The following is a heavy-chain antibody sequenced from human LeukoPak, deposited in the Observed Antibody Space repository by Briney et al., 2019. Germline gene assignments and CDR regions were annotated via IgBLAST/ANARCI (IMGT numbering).Heavy chain of an antibody. J-gene: IGHJ5*02. CDR2: INPTGGST. CDR1: GYTFTSYY. CDR3: ARDNSVGDNAWWFDP. Sequence: ASVKVSCKASGYTFTSYYMHWVRQAPGQGIEWMGLINPTGGSTGYAQKFQGRVTMTRDMSTSTDYMELSSLRSEDTAIYYCARDNSVGDNAWWFDPWGQGTLVTVSS. V-gene: IGHV1-46*01. D-gene: IGHD1-26*01.